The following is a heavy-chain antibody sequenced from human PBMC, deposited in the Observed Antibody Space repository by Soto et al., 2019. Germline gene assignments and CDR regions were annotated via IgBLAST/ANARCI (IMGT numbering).Heavy chain of an antibody. V-gene: IGHV3-23*01. J-gene: IGHJ5*02. CDR3: AKAPQFGVVIIGWFDP. D-gene: IGHD3-3*01. CDR2: ISGSGGST. CDR1: GFTFSSYA. Sequence: GGSLRLSCAASGFTFSSYAMSWVRQAPGKGLEWVSAISGSGGSTYYADSVKGRFTISRDNSKNTLYLQMNSLRAEDTAVYYCAKAPQFGVVIIGWFDPWGQGTLVTVSS.